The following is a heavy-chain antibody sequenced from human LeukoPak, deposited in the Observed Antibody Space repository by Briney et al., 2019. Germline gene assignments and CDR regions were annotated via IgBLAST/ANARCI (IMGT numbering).Heavy chain of an antibody. CDR1: GFTFSSYG. CDR2: ISYDGSNK. D-gene: IGHD3-10*01. Sequence: PGRSLRLSCAASGFTFSSYGMHWVRQAPGKGLEWVAVISYDGSNKYYADSVKGRFTISRDNSKNTLYLQMNSLRAEDTAVYYCARVAEWFGEFPNWFDPWGQGTLVTVSS. J-gene: IGHJ5*02. CDR3: ARVAEWFGEFPNWFDP. V-gene: IGHV3-30*03.